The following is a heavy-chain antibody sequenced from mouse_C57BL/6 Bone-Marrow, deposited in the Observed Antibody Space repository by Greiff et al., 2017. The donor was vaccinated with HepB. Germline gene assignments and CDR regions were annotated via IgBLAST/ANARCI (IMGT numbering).Heavy chain of an antibody. J-gene: IGHJ1*03. CDR3: ARGGPTIVTTWYVDV. V-gene: IGHV5-4*01. D-gene: IGHD2-5*01. CDR2: ISDGGSYT. Sequence: EVHLVESGGGLVKPGGSLKLSCAASGFTFSSYVMSWVRQTPEKRLEWVATISDGGSYTYYPDNVKGRCTISRDNAKNNRYLQMSHLKSEDTAMYYCARGGPTIVTTWYVDVWGTGTTVTVSS. CDR1: GFTFSSYV.